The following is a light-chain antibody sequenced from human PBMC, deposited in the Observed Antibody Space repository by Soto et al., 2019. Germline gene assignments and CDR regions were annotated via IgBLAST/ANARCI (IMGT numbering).Light chain of an antibody. CDR3: QQYDNSPIT. V-gene: IGKV3-20*01. CDR1: QSVSSSF. Sequence: EIVLTQSPGTLSLYPGERATLSCSASQSVSSSFLAWYQQKPGQAPRLLIYGASSRATGIPDRFSGTGSETDFTLTISRLEPEDFAVYYCQQYDNSPITFGQGTRLEIK. CDR2: GAS. J-gene: IGKJ5*01.